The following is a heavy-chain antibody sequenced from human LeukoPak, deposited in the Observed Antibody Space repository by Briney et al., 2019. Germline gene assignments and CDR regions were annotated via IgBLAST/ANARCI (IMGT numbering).Heavy chain of an antibody. CDR2: ISWNSGNI. D-gene: IGHD3-16*02. V-gene: IGHV3-9*01. CDR3: AKGIGRYGLYYFDY. CDR1: GFTFSDHS. J-gene: IGHJ4*02. Sequence: PSGGSLRLSCAASGFTFSDHSMHWVRQAPGKGLEWVSGISWNSGNIGYADSVRGRFTISRDNARNSLNLQMNSLRAEDTALYYCAKGIGRYGLYYFDYWGQGTLVTVSS.